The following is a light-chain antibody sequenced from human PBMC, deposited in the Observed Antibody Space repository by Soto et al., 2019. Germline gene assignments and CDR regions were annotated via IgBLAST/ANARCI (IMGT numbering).Light chain of an antibody. V-gene: IGLV2-8*01. CDR2: EVS. CDR1: SSDVGGYNY. J-gene: IGLJ1*01. CDR3: SSSAGRNNYV. Sequence: QSALTQPPSASGSPGQSVTISCTGTSSDVGGYNYVSWYQQHPGKAPKLMIYEVSKRPSGVPDRLSGSKSGNTASPTVSGLQAADEADYYSSSSAGRNNYVSGTGTKVTVL.